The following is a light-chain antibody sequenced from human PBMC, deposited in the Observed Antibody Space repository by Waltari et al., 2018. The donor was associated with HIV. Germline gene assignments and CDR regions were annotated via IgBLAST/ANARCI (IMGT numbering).Light chain of an antibody. CDR1: QSVDRRL. Sequence: EIVLTQSPGTLSLSPGDRATLSCRASQSVDRRLLAWYQQKPGQPPRLLIYDASNRAPGIPDRFGGSGSGADFTLTISRLEPEDFVLYYCHQYGSFPLTFGGGTKVEI. J-gene: IGKJ4*01. V-gene: IGKV3-20*01. CDR2: DAS. CDR3: HQYGSFPLT.